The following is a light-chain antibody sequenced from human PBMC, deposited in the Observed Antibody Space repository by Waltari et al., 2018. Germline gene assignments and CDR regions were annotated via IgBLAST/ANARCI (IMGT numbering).Light chain of an antibody. CDR2: EVT. CDR1: SSDVGNYNL. CDR3: CSYAGLGIYV. V-gene: IGLV2-23*02. J-gene: IGLJ1*01. Sequence: QSGLTQPASVSGSPGQSITISCTGTSSDVGNYNLVSWYQQYPGKAPKLNVYEVTKRTSGVVDRFSGSKSGNTASLTIYGLQSEDEADYYCCSYAGLGIYVFGTGTKVTVL.